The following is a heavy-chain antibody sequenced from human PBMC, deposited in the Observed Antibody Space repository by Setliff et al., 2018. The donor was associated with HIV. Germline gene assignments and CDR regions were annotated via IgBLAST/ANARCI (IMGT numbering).Heavy chain of an antibody. V-gene: IGHV1-24*01. CDR3: ATDPGYSSTWYSESFQH. Sequence: ASVKVSCKISGYTLTELSIHWVRQALGKGLEWMANFDPEDGETLYAQKFQGRLTMTEETSTDTAYMELSSMRSDDTAMYYCATDPGYSSTWYSESFQHWGQGTLVTVSS. CDR2: FDPEDGET. J-gene: IGHJ1*01. D-gene: IGHD6-13*01. CDR1: GYTLTELS.